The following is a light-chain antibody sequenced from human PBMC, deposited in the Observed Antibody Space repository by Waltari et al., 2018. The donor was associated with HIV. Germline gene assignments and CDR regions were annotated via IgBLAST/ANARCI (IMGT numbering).Light chain of an antibody. V-gene: IGKV3-11*01. Sequence: ETVLTQSPATLSLSPGDTATLSCRTSQNVGSFLAWYQQRPGQAPRLLIYDASKRATGIPGRFSGSGSETDFSLTINSLEPEDFAVYYCQQRGNWPLTFGPGTRVEI. CDR1: QNVGSF. J-gene: IGKJ3*01. CDR2: DAS. CDR3: QQRGNWPLT.